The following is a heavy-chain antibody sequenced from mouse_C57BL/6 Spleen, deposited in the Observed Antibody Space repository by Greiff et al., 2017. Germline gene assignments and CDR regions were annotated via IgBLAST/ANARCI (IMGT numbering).Heavy chain of an antibody. CDR1: GYAFTNYL. J-gene: IGHJ2*01. D-gene: IGHD1-1*01. Sequence: QVQLKESGAELVRPGTSVKVSCKASGYAFTNYLIEWVKQRPGQGLEWIGVINPGSGGTNYNEKFKGKATLTADKSSSTAYMQRSSLTSEDSAVYFCARTPLLLRYYFDYWGQGTTLTVSS. CDR3: ARTPLLLRYYFDY. CDR2: INPGSGGT. V-gene: IGHV1-54*01.